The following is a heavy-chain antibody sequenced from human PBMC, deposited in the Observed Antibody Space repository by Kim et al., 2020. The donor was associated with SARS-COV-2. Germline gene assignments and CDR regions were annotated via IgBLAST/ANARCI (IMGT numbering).Heavy chain of an antibody. CDR1: GYTFDTFS. CDR3: AREGSGSYNWLDP. Sequence: ASVKVSCKASGYTFDTFSLYWLRQAPGQRFEWMGWINGGNGNTRYSQNFQGRVTSTRDASATTAFMELTSLTFKDTAVYYCAREGSGSYNWLDPWGQGTL. CDR2: INGGNGNT. J-gene: IGHJ5*02. D-gene: IGHD3-10*01. V-gene: IGHV1-3*01.